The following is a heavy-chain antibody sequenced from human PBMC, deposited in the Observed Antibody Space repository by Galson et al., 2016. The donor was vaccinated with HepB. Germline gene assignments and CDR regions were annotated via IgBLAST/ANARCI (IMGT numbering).Heavy chain of an antibody. CDR3: ARFNYGDYADFFDI. CDR2: VFYRGTI. CDR1: GGSLSTSSYY. V-gene: IGHV4-39*01. D-gene: IGHD4-17*01. Sequence: SETLSLTCTVSGGSLSTSSYYWGWIRQPPGKGLEWMGNVFYRGTITYNPSLKSRVTISVDTSKNQFSLKLSSVTAADTGIYYCARFNYGDYADFFDIWGQGTRVTVSS. J-gene: IGHJ3*02.